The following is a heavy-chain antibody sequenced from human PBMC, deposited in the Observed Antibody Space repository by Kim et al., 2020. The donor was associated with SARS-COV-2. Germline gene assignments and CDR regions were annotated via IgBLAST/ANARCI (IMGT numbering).Heavy chain of an antibody. J-gene: IGHJ5*02. D-gene: IGHD2-2*01. CDR1: GYTFTSYA. V-gene: IGHV7-4-1*02. CDR2: INTNTGNP. Sequence: ASVKVSCKASGYTFTSYAMNWVRQAPGQGLEWMGWINTNTGNPTYAQGFTGRFVFSLDTSVSTAYLQISSLKAEDTAVYYCARSLHCSSTSCYDRWFDPWGQGTLVTVSS. CDR3: ARSLHCSSTSCYDRWFDP.